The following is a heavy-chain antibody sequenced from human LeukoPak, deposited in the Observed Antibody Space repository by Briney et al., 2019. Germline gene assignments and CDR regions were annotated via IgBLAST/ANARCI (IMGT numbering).Heavy chain of an antibody. V-gene: IGHV3-53*01. Sequence: PGGSLRLSCATSGFSVRTTYMSWVRQAPGKGLEWVSVLYTGGGTDHADSVKGRFTISRDNAKNSLYLQMNSLRAEDTAVYYCARDRSSSSAIGPDYWGQGTLVTVSS. J-gene: IGHJ4*02. CDR3: ARDRSSSSAIGPDY. D-gene: IGHD6-6*01. CDR2: LYTGGGT. CDR1: GFSVRTTY.